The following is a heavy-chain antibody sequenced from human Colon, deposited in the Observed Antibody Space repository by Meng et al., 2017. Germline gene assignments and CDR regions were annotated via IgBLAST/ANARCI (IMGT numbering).Heavy chain of an antibody. V-gene: IGHV1-8*01. J-gene: IGHJ4*02. CDR3: ARDRIGGFDL. CDR2: MNPNSDNT. Sequence: QVQLVQSGAEVKKPGASVKVSCKASGYAFTSYEINWVRQAPGQGLEWMGWMNPNSDNTASAQHFLGRVTMTRDTPINTAYMELTSLRFDDTAVYYCARDRIGGFDLWGQGTLVTVSS. D-gene: IGHD2/OR15-2a*01. CDR1: GYAFTSYE.